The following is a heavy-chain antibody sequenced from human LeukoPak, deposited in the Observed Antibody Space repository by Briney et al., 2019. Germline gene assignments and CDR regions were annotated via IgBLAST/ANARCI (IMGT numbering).Heavy chain of an antibody. J-gene: IGHJ4*02. CDR3: ARGTMVRGVIRVNFDY. CDR2: IYYSGST. Sequence: SQTLSLTCTVSGGSISSGGYYWSWIRQHPGKGLEWIGYIYYSGSTYYNPSLKSRVTISVDTSKNQFSLKLSSVTAADTAVYYCARGTMVRGVIRVNFDYWGQGILVTVSP. D-gene: IGHD3-10*01. V-gene: IGHV4-31*03. CDR1: GGSISSGGYY.